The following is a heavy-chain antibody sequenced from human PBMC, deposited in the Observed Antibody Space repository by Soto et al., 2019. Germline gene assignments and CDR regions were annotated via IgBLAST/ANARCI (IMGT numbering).Heavy chain of an antibody. D-gene: IGHD3-10*01. CDR1: GFTFSSYA. Sequence: VGSLRLSCAASGFTFSSYAMHWVRQAPGKGLEWVAVISYDGSNKYYADSVKGRFTISRDNSKNTLYLQMNSLRAEDTAVYYCARDGSGYYGSGSYYNRLGRYYYYGMDVWGQGTTVTVSS. V-gene: IGHV3-30-3*01. J-gene: IGHJ6*02. CDR3: ARDGSGYYGSGSYYNRLGRYYYYGMDV. CDR2: ISYDGSNK.